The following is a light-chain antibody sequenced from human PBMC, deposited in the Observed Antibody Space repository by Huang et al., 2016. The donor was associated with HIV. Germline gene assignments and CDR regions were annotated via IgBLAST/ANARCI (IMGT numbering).Light chain of an antibody. CDR3: QQRSNRPLT. J-gene: IGKJ4*01. CDR2: DAA. V-gene: IGKV3-11*01. Sequence: EIVLTQSPATLSLSPGERVTLSGRASQSVNTFLAWYQQKPGQAPRLLIYDAANRATGIPARFSGSGSGTDFTLTISSLEPEDFAVYYCQQRSNRPLTFGGGTKVEIK. CDR1: QSVNTF.